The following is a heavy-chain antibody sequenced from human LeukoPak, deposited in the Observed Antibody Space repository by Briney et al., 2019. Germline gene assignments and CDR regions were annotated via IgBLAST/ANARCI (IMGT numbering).Heavy chain of an antibody. D-gene: IGHD5-12*01. CDR3: TRGGWLRFDY. CDR1: GVSMRSYY. J-gene: IGHJ4*02. V-gene: IGHV4-59*01. Sequence: SETLSLTCTVSGVSMRSYYWSWIGQPPGKGLEWIGYVFSSGSTDYNPSLKSRVTMSVVTSRNQFSLNLRSVTAADTAVYYCTRGGWLRFDYWGAGILVTVSS. CDR2: VFSSGST.